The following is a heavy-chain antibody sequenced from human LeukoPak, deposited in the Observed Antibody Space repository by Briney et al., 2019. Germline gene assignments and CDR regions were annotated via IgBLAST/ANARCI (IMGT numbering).Heavy chain of an antibody. CDR1: GHTFNNYW. V-gene: IGHV5-51*01. Sequence: GESLKISCQGSGHTFNNYWIGWVRQMPGKGLEWMGIIYPGDSDTRYSPSFQGQVTISAGKSISTAYLQWSSLKASDTAMYYCARPSIAAAGGRAGVVVLLDAFDIWGQGTMVTVSS. J-gene: IGHJ3*02. D-gene: IGHD6-13*01. CDR3: ARPSIAAAGGRAGVVVLLDAFDI. CDR2: IYPGDSDT.